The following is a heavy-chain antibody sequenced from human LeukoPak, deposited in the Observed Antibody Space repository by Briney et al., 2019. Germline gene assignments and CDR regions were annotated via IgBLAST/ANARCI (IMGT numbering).Heavy chain of an antibody. CDR1: GFTFSSYG. CDR3: ARGGGNIYDLAFDY. D-gene: IGHD3-3*01. V-gene: IGHV3-30*03. CDR2: ISYDGSNQ. Sequence: PGRSLRLSCAASGFTFSSYGMHWVRQAPGKGLDWVAVISYDGSNQYYADSVKGRLTISRDNSKNTLYLQMNSLRVEDTAVYFCARGGGNIYDLAFDYWGQGTLVTVSS. J-gene: IGHJ4*02.